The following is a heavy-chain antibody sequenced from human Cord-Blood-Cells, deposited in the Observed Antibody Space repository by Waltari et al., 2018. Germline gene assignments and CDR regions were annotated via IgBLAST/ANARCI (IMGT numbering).Heavy chain of an antibody. Sequence: QLQLQESGPGLVKPSETLSLTCTVSGGSISSSSYSWGWIRQPPGKGLAWIGSIYYSGSTYYNPSLKSRVTISVDTSKNQFSLKLSSVTAADTAVYYCARHPYSSSSGYFDYWGQGTLVTVSS. CDR1: GGSISSSSYS. V-gene: IGHV4-39*01. CDR3: ARHPYSSSSGYFDY. D-gene: IGHD6-6*01. J-gene: IGHJ4*02. CDR2: IYYSGST.